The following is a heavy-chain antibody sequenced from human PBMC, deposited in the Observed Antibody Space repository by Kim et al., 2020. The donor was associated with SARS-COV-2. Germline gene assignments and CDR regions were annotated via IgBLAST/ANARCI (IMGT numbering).Heavy chain of an antibody. J-gene: IGHJ4*02. CDR3: AKSFGVSSSGPDDY. Sequence: ADSGKGRFTISRNNSKNTLYLQMNSQRAEDTAVYYCAKSFGVSSSGPDDYWGQGTLVTVSS. V-gene: IGHV3-23*01. D-gene: IGHD6-6*01.